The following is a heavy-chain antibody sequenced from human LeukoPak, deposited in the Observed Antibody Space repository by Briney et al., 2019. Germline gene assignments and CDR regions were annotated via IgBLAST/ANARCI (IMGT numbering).Heavy chain of an antibody. CDR1: GYSFTTYW. CDR2: IYPGDSYT. CDR3: ARNKCGGGSCYAYHDY. V-gene: IGHV5-51*01. J-gene: IGHJ4*02. D-gene: IGHD2-15*01. Sequence: GESLKISCEASGYSFTTYWIAWVRQTPGKGLEYMGVIYPGDSYTTYSPSFQGQVTISADKSISTAYLQWSSLKASDTAMYYCARNKCGGGSCYAYHDYWGQGTLVTVSS.